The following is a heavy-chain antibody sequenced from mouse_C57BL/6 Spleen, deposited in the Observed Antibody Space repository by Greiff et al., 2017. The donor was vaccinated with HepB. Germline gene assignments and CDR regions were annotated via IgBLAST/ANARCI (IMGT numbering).Heavy chain of an antibody. CDR1: GFTFSSYA. J-gene: IGHJ4*01. D-gene: IGHD2-4*01. V-gene: IGHV5-9-1*02. CDR2: ISSGGDYI. Sequence: EVQLVEPGEGLVKPGGSLKLSCAASGFTFSSYAMPWVRQTPEQRLEWVAYISSGGDYIYYADTVKGRYTISRDNARNTLYLQMSSLKSEDTAMYYCTSSLYYDPYYYAMDYWGQGTSVTVSS. CDR3: TSSLYYDPYYYAMDY.